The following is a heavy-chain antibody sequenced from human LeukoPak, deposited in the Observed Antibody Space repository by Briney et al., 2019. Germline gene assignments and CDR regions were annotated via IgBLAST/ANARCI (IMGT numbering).Heavy chain of an antibody. CDR3: ARDPNDDSSGSKDAFDI. V-gene: IGHV4-31*03. CDR1: GGSISSGGYY. D-gene: IGHD3-22*01. CDR2: IYCSGST. J-gene: IGHJ3*02. Sequence: PSETLSLTCTVSGGSISSGGYYWSWIRQHPGKGLEWIGYIYCSGSTYYNPSLKSRVTISVDTSKNQFSLKLSSVTAEDTAVYYCARDPNDDSSGSKDAFDIWGQGTMVTVSS.